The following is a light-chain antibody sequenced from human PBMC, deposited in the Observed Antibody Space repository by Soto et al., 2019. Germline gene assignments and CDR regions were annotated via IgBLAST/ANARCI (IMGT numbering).Light chain of an antibody. Sequence: DIQMTQSPSSLSASVGDRVTITCQASQDISNYLNWYQQKAGKDPKLLIYDASNLETGVPSRFSGSGSGTDFTFTVSSLQPEDIATYYCQQYDNLPPFGPGTKVDIK. CDR1: QDISNY. CDR3: QQYDNLPP. J-gene: IGKJ3*01. CDR2: DAS. V-gene: IGKV1-33*01.